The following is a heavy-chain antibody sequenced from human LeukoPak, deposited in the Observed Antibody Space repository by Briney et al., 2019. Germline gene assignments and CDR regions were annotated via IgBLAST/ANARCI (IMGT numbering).Heavy chain of an antibody. V-gene: IGHV3-20*04. J-gene: IGHJ1*01. CDR2: INWNGGST. D-gene: IGHD2-2*01. CDR1: GFTFDDYG. Sequence: GGSLRLSCAASGFTFDDYGMSWVRQAPGKGLEWVSGINWNGGSTGYADSVKGRFTISRDNAKNSLYLQMNSLRAEDTAFYYCARDLGPLVVPAAQKNEYFQHWGQGTLVTVSS. CDR3: ARDLGPLVVPAAQKNEYFQH.